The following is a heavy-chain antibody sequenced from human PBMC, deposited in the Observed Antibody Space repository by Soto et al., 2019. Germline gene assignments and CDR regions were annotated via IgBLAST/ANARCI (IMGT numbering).Heavy chain of an antibody. D-gene: IGHD3-3*01. CDR2: SYYSGST. Sequence: SETLSLTCTVSGGSISSYYWSWIRQPPGKGLEWIGYSYYSGSTNYNPSLKSRVTISVDTSKNQFSLKLSSVTAADTAVYYCARVFEGADTIFGVDTYYYYYYMDVWGKGTTVPVSS. J-gene: IGHJ6*03. CDR1: GGSISSYY. V-gene: IGHV4-59*01. CDR3: ARVFEGADTIFGVDTYYYYYYMDV.